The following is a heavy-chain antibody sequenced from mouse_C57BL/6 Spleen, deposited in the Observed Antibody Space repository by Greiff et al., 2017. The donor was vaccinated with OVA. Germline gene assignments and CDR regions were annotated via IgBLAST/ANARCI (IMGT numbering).Heavy chain of an antibody. CDR3: ARTIDYGNYEDF. D-gene: IGHD2-1*01. Sequence: QVQLKESGPELVKPGASVKISCKASGYAFSSSWMNWVKQRPGKGLEWIGRLYPGDGDTNYNGKFKGKATLTADKSSSTAYMQLSSLTSEDSAVYFCARTIDYGNYEDFWGQGTTLTVSS. J-gene: IGHJ2*01. CDR2: LYPGDGDT. CDR1: GYAFSSSW. V-gene: IGHV1-82*01.